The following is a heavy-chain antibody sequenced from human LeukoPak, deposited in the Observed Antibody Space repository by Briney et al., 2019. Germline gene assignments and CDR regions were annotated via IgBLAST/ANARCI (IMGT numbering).Heavy chain of an antibody. CDR1: GFTFSSYA. CDR3: ARDRGYCSSTSCSPYYYMDV. Sequence: PGGSLRLSCAASGFTFSSYAMSWVRQAPGKGLEWVSRINSDGSSTSYADSVKGRFTISRDNSKNTLYLQMNSLRAEDTAVYYCARDRGYCSSTSCSPYYYMDVWGKGTTVTVSS. D-gene: IGHD2-2*01. V-gene: IGHV3-23*01. CDR2: INSDGSST. J-gene: IGHJ6*03.